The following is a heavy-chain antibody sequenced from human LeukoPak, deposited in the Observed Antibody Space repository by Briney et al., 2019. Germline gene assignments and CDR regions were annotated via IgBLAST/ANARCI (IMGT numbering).Heavy chain of an antibody. J-gene: IGHJ4*02. D-gene: IGHD4-23*01. Sequence: PGGSLRLSYTASGFTFGDYAMSWFRQAPGKGLEWVGFIRSKAYGGTTEYAASVKGRFTISRDDSKSIAYLQMNSLKTEDTAVYYCTRGHYGGNSVYFDYWGQGTLVTVSS. CDR3: TRGHYGGNSVYFDY. CDR1: GFTFGDYA. CDR2: IRSKAYGGTT. V-gene: IGHV3-49*03.